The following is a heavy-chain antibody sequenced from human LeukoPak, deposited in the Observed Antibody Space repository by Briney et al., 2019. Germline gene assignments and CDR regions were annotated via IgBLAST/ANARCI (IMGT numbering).Heavy chain of an antibody. V-gene: IGHV3-48*04. CDR3: ALGGVGATTSFDY. J-gene: IGHJ4*02. D-gene: IGHD1-26*01. CDR2: ISSSSSTF. Sequence: GGSLRLSCAASRFTFSSYSMNWVRQAPGKGLEWVSYISSSSSTFYYADSVKGRFTISRDNAKNSLYLQMNSLRAEDTAVYYCALGGVGATTSFDYWGQGTLVTVSS. CDR1: RFTFSSYS.